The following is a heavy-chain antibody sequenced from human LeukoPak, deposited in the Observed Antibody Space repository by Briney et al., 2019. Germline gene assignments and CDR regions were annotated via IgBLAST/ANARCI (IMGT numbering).Heavy chain of an antibody. CDR3: ARDQLRYYGSGSYYSDMDV. Sequence: ASVTVSFTASGSTFTGYAVSWVRQAPGQGLEWIGWISAYNGVTNYAQKFQGRVTMTTDTSTTTGYMELRSLRSDDTAVYYCARDQLRYYGSGSYYSDMDVWGQGTTVTVSS. D-gene: IGHD3-10*01. J-gene: IGHJ6*02. CDR1: GSTFTGYA. V-gene: IGHV1-18*01. CDR2: ISAYNGVT.